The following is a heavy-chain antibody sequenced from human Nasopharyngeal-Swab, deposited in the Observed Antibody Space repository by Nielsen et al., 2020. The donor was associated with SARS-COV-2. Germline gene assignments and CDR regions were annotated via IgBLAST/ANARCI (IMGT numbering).Heavy chain of an antibody. CDR2: VSRSSSRS. CDR3: VRDVAMVGATLDT. D-gene: IGHD1-26*01. J-gene: IGHJ1*01. V-gene: IGHV3-48*02. Sequence: VRQAPGKGLEWVAYVSRSSSRSYYADSVEGRFTISRDNPKNSLFLQIDSLRDEDTAVYFCVRDVAMVGATLDTWGQGTLVTVSS.